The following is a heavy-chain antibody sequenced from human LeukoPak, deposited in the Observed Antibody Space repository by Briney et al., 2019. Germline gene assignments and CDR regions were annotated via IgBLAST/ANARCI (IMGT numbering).Heavy chain of an antibody. CDR3: ARSRAEGDCSSTSCYRSYYYYYMDV. Sequence: GGSLRLSCTASGFTFGGYAMNWVRQAPGKGLEWVSSISSSSSYIYYADSVKGRFTISRDNAKNSLYLQMNSLRAEDTAVYYCARSRAEGDCSSTSCYRSYYYYYMDVWGKGTTVTVSS. D-gene: IGHD2-2*02. J-gene: IGHJ6*03. V-gene: IGHV3-21*01. CDR2: ISSSSSYI. CDR1: GFTFGGYA.